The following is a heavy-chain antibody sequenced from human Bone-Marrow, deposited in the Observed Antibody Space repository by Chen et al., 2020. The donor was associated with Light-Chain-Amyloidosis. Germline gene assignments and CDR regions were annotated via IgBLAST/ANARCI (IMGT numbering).Heavy chain of an antibody. CDR3: ARRGLAVAAPDSGFDP. V-gene: IGHV4-39*01. Sequence: QLQLQESGPGLVKPSETLSLTCTVSGGSISSSSSYWGWIRQPPGKGLGWIGSIYYSGSTYYNPSLKCRVTMSVDTSKNLCSLKLTSVTAAVTSVYYCARRGLAVAAPDSGFDPWGQGTLVTVSS. CDR1: GGSISSSSSY. CDR2: IYYSGST. J-gene: IGHJ5*02. D-gene: IGHD6-19*01.